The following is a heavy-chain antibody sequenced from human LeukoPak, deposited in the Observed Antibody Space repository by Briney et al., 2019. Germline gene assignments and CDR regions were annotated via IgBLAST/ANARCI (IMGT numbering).Heavy chain of an antibody. Sequence: ASVKVSCKASGYIFTDYYIHWVRQAPGQGLEWMGWISAYNGATNYARKFQGRVAMTTDTSTSTAYMELGSLRSDDTAVYYCARDRSYGPYNFEDWGQGTLVTVSS. CDR1: GYIFTDYY. CDR2: ISAYNGAT. J-gene: IGHJ4*02. V-gene: IGHV1-18*04. CDR3: ARDRSYGPYNFED. D-gene: IGHD3-16*01.